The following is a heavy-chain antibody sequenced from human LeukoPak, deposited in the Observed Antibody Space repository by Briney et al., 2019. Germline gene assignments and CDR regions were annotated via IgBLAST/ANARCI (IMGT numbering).Heavy chain of an antibody. V-gene: IGHV4-59*01. Sequence: PSEALSLTCTVSGGSISSYYWSWIRQPPGKGLEWIGYIYYSGSTNYNPSLKGRVTISVDTSKNQFSLKLSSVTAADTAVYYCARSMVRGVFDYWGQGTLVTVSS. CDR3: ARSMVRGVFDY. J-gene: IGHJ4*02. CDR2: IYYSGST. CDR1: GGSISSYY. D-gene: IGHD3-10*01.